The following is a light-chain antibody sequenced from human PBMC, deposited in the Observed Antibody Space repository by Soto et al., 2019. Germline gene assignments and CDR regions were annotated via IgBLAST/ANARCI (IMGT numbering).Light chain of an antibody. J-gene: IGLJ2*01. CDR3: SSYTGSSTLVV. Sequence: HSALTQPASVSGSPGQSITISCTGTSSDVGAYNYVSWYQQHPGKAPKFIIYGVSNRPSGVSNRFSASKSGNTASLTISGLQAEDEAEYYCSSYTGSSTLVVFGGGTKLTVL. CDR2: GVS. CDR1: SSDVGAYNY. V-gene: IGLV2-14*01.